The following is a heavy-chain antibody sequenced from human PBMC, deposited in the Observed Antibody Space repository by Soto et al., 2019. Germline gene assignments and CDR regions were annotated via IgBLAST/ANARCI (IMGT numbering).Heavy chain of an antibody. J-gene: IGHJ1*01. CDR1: GYTFISYA. CDR3: ARGNYDILTGYYGSGYFQF. V-gene: IGHV1-3*01. Sequence: QVQLVQSGAEVKKPGASVKVSCKASGYTFISYAMHWVRQAPGQRLEWMGWINAANGNTKYSQKFQGRVTITRDTSASTAYMELSSLRSEDTAVYYCARGNYDILTGYYGSGYFQFWGQGTLVTVSS. D-gene: IGHD3-9*01. CDR2: INAANGNT.